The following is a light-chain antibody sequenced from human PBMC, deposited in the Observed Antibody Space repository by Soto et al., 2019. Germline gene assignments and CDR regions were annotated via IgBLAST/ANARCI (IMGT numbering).Light chain of an antibody. CDR1: QSISSW. Sequence: DIQMTQSPSTLSASVGDRVTITCRASQSISSWLAWYQQKPGKAPNLLIYKASTLEGGVPSRFSGSGSGTEFTLAIASLQPYDFATYYCQQYHIYPLTFGGGTKVEIK. CDR2: KAS. CDR3: QQYHIYPLT. J-gene: IGKJ4*01. V-gene: IGKV1-5*03.